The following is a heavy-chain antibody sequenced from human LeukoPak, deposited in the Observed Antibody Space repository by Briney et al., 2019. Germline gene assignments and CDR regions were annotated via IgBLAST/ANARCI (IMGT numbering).Heavy chain of an antibody. V-gene: IGHV4-61*09. D-gene: IGHD4-17*01. CDR3: ARRNDYGDYGQPLDY. Sequence: KASETLSLTCTVSGGSISSGNYCWSWIRQPAGKGLEWIGHIYASGSTNYNPSLKSRVTISVDTSKNQFSLKLSSVTAADTAVYYCARRNDYGDYGQPLDYWGQGTLVTVSS. CDR2: IYASGST. J-gene: IGHJ4*02. CDR1: GGSISSGNYC.